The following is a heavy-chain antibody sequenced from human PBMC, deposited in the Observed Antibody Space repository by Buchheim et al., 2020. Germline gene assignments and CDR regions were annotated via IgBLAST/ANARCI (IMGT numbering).Heavy chain of an antibody. D-gene: IGHD6-19*01. Sequence: EVQLVESGGGLVQPGGSLRLSCAASGFTFSSYSMNWVRQAPGKGLEWVSYISSSSSTIYYADSVKGRFTISRANAKNSLYLQMNSLRAEDTAVYYCARDPHRYSSGWYSLRSYGMDVWGQGTT. CDR1: GFTFSSYS. V-gene: IGHV3-48*01. CDR3: ARDPHRYSSGWYSLRSYGMDV. CDR2: ISSSSSTI. J-gene: IGHJ6*02.